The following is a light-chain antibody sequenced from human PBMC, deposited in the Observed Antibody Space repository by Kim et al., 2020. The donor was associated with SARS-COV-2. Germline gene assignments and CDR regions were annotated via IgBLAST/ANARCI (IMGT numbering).Light chain of an antibody. CDR1: QSISSY. CDR2: AAS. J-gene: IGKJ4*01. Sequence: ASVGDIVTITCRASQSISSYLNWYQQKPGKAPKLLIYAASSLQSEVPSRFSGSGSGTDFTLTISSLQPEDFATYYCQQSSSITLTFGGGTKVDIK. CDR3: QQSSSITLT. V-gene: IGKV1-39*01.